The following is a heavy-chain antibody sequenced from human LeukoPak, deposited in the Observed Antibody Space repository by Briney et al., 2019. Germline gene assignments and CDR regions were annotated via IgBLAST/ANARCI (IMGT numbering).Heavy chain of an antibody. J-gene: IGHJ3*02. V-gene: IGHV3-74*01. CDR1: GNYW. CDR2: INSDGSWT. Sequence: GGSLRLSCAASGNYWMHWVRQVPGKGLVWVSHINSDGSWTSYADSVKGRFTISRDNSKNTLYLQMSSLRAEDTAVYYCVKGRTGRGEAFDIWGQGTMVTVSS. D-gene: IGHD3-10*01. CDR3: VKGRTGRGEAFDI.